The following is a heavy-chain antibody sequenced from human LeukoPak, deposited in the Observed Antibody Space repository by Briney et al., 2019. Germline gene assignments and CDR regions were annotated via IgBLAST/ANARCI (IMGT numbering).Heavy chain of an antibody. CDR2: ISSSGSTI. Sequence: GGSLRLSCAASGFTFSDYYMSWIRQAPEKXXXWVSYISSSGSTIYYADSVKGRFTISRDNAKNSLYLQMNSLRAEDTAVYYCARVGSHGYFDYWGQGTLVTVSS. D-gene: IGHD1-26*01. CDR1: GFTFSDYY. V-gene: IGHV3-11*01. J-gene: IGHJ4*02. CDR3: ARVGSHGYFDY.